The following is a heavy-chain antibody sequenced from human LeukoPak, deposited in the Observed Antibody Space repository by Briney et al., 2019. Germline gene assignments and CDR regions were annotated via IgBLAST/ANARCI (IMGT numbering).Heavy chain of an antibody. CDR2: IYYSGST. V-gene: IGHV4-59*01. CDR3: ARVSGEYYPVEY. Sequence: PSETLSLTCAVYGGSFSGYYWSWIRQPPGKGLEWIGYIYYSGSTNYNPSLKSRVTISVDTSKNQFSLKLSSVTAADTAVYYCARVSGEYYPVEYWGQGTLVTVSS. J-gene: IGHJ4*02. D-gene: IGHD3-16*01. CDR1: GGSFSGYY.